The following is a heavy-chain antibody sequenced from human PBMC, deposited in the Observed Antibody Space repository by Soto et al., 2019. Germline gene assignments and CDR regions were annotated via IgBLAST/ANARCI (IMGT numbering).Heavy chain of an antibody. CDR3: AKDPSIGSFDA. CDR1: GFILSNYA. Sequence: QTGGSLRPSCTASGFILSNYAMNWVRQAPGKGLEWVSTLSKDGANEHYADSVKGRFTISRDASKNTLYLQMNSLRAEDTAMYYCAKDPSIGSFDAWGQGNQATFSS. J-gene: IGHJ4*02. D-gene: IGHD3-10*01. V-gene: IGHV3-23*01. CDR2: LSKDGANE.